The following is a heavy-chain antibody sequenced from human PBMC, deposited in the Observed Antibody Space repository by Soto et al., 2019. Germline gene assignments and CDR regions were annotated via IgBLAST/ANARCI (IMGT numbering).Heavy chain of an antibody. CDR2: ISDSGDMT. CDR1: EFTFSTYA. CDR3: ASPWVLSILDRPPRFDY. D-gene: IGHD6-6*01. V-gene: IGHV3-23*01. J-gene: IGHJ4*02. Sequence: ELKLLEIGGGLVQPGGSLRLSCAASEFTFSTYAMTWVRQAPGRGLQWVATISDSGDMTYYADSVKGRFTISSDNSRNTLYLQMNNLRAEATALYDCASPWVLSILDRPPRFDYWGRGTLVTVSS.